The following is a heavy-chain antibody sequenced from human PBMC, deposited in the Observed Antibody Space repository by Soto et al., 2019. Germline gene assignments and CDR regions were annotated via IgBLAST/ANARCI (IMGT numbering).Heavy chain of an antibody. V-gene: IGHV3-33*01. CDR3: ARPYPNMDWFDP. D-gene: IGHD2-21*01. J-gene: IGHJ5*02. Sequence: PGGSLRLSCAASGFTFSNYGMHWARQAPGKGLEWVAAILYDGSNKYYADSVKGRFTISRDNAKNSLYLQMNSLRAEDTAVYYCARPYPNMDWFDPWGQGTLVTVSS. CDR1: GFTFSNYG. CDR2: ILYDGSNK.